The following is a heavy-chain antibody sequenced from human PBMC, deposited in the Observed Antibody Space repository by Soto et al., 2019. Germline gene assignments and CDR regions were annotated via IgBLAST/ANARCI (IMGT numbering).Heavy chain of an antibody. CDR1: GGSISSSSYY. V-gene: IGHV4-39*01. CDR2: IYYSGST. Sequence: PSETLSLTCTVSGGSISSSSYYWGWIRQPPGKGLEWIGSIYYSGSTYYNPSLKSRVTISVDTSKNQFSLKLSSVTAADTAVYYCATRLGYKGDLYYFDYWGQGTLVTVSS. D-gene: IGHD5-18*01. J-gene: IGHJ4*02. CDR3: ATRLGYKGDLYYFDY.